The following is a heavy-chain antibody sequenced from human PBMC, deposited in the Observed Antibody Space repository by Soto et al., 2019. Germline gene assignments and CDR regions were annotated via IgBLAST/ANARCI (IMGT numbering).Heavy chain of an antibody. CDR2: ISSSGSTI. CDR3: ARDPYSLYYFDY. D-gene: IGHD4-4*01. V-gene: IGHV3-48*03. CDR1: GFTFYSYE. Sequence: PGGSLRLSCAASGFTFYSYEMNWVRKAPGKGLEWVSYISSSGSTIYYADSVKGRFTISRDNAKNSLYLQMNSLRAEDTAVYYCARDPYSLYYFDYWGQGTLVTVSS. J-gene: IGHJ4*02.